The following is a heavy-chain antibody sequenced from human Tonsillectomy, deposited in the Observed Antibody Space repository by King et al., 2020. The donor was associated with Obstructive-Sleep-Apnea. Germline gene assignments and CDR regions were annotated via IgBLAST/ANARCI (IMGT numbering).Heavy chain of an antibody. V-gene: IGHV4-59*08. J-gene: IGHJ5*02. CDR3: ARGDWGFGEAHNWFDP. CDR1: GGSISSYY. CDR2: IYYSGST. Sequence: VQLQESGPGLVKPSETLSLTCTVSGGSISSYYWSWIRQPPGKGLEWIGYIYYSGSTNYNPSLKSRVTISVDTSKNQFSLKLSSVTAADTAVYYCARGDWGFGEAHNWFDPWGQGTLVTVSS. D-gene: IGHD3-10*01.